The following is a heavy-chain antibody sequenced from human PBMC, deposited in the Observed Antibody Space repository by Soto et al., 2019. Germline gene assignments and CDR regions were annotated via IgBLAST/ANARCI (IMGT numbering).Heavy chain of an antibody. V-gene: IGHV4-39*07. CDR1: GGNIIGSGYY. Sequence: SVTLCLTCTVAGGNIIGSGYYWGWIRKPPGKGLEWIGNIYYSGSASYNPSLKSRVTISVDRSKNQFSLKLSSVTAADTAVYYCARAHGSGWGAFDIWGQGTMVTVSS. CDR3: ARAHGSGWGAFDI. CDR2: IYYSGSA. J-gene: IGHJ3*02. D-gene: IGHD3-10*01.